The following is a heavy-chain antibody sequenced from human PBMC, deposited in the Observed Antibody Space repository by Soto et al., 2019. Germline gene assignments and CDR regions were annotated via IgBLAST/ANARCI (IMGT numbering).Heavy chain of an antibody. D-gene: IGHD3-16*01. CDR2: IYYSGST. CDR3: ASSGYYDYYYYYMDV. J-gene: IGHJ6*03. Sequence: QLQLQESGPGLVKPSETLSLTCTVSGGSISSSSYYWGWIRQPPGKGLEWIGSIYYSGSTYYNPSLKSRVTISVDTSKNQFSLKLSSVTAADTAVYYCASSGYYDYYYYYMDVWGKGTTVTVSS. V-gene: IGHV4-39*01. CDR1: GGSISSSSYY.